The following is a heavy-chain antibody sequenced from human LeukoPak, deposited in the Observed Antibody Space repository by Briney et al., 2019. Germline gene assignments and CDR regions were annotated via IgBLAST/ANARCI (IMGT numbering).Heavy chain of an antibody. J-gene: IGHJ4*02. CDR1: GFTFSSYA. D-gene: IGHD3-10*01. V-gene: IGHV3-23*01. CDR2: ISGSGGST. Sequence: GGSLRLSCAASGFTFSSYAMSWVSQAPGKGLEWVSAISGSGGSTYYADSVKGRFTISRDNSKNTLYLQMNGLRAEDTAVYYCAKARYYYGTQTGIFGDWGQGTLVTVAS. CDR3: AKARYYYGTQTGIFGD.